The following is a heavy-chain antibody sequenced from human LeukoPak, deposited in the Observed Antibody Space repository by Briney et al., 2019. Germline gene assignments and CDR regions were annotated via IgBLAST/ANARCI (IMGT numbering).Heavy chain of an antibody. CDR2: ISAYNGNT. CDR3: ARDERVYSYGLYYYYGMDV. Sequence: ASVKVSCKVSGYTFTSYGISWVRQAPGQGLEWMGWISAYNGNTNYAQKLQGRVTMTTDTSTSTAYMELRSLRSDDTAVYYCARDERVYSYGLYYYYGMDVWGQGTTVTVSS. J-gene: IGHJ6*02. CDR1: GYTFTSYG. V-gene: IGHV1-18*01. D-gene: IGHD5-18*01.